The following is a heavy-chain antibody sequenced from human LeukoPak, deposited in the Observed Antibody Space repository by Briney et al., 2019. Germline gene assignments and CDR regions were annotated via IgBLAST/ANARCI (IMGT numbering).Heavy chain of an antibody. CDR1: GFTFSSYW. Sequence: GGSLRLSCAASGFTFSSYWMSWVRQAPGKGLECVATIKQDGSEKAFVDSVKGRFTISRDNAKNSLYLQMNSLRAEDTALYYCARVGYYYHYWGQGTLVTVSS. D-gene: IGHD3-22*01. V-gene: IGHV3-7*01. CDR3: ARVGYYYHY. J-gene: IGHJ4*02. CDR2: IKQDGSEK.